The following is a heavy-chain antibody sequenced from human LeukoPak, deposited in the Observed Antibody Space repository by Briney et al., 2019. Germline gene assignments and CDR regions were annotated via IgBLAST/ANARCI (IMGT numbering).Heavy chain of an antibody. V-gene: IGHV4-34*01. CDR3: ARASFPPWGTNGVSDWFDP. D-gene: IGHD2-8*01. J-gene: IGHJ5*02. CDR1: GGSFSGYY. Sequence: SETLSLTCAVYGGSFSGYYWSWIRQPPGKGLEWIGEINHSGSTNYNPSLKSRVTISVDTSKNQFSLKLSSVTAADTAVYHCARASFPPWGTNGVSDWFDPWGQGTLVTVSS. CDR2: INHSGST.